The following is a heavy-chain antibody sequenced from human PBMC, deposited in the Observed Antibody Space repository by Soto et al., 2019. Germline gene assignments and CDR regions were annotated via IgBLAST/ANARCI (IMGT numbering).Heavy chain of an antibody. J-gene: IGHJ3*02. CDR2: IKSKTDGGTT. CDR3: WGAARPNAFDI. V-gene: IGHV3-15*01. D-gene: IGHD6-6*01. Sequence: GGSLRLSCAASGFTFSNAWMSWVRQAPGKGLEWVGRIKSKTDGGTTDYAAPVKGRFTISRDDSKNTLYLQMNSLKTEDTAVYYCWGAARPNAFDIWGQGTMVTVSS. CDR1: GFTFSNAW.